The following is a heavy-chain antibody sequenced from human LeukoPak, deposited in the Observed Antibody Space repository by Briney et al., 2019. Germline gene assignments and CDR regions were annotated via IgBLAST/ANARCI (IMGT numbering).Heavy chain of an antibody. CDR2: IYTSGST. J-gene: IGHJ6*04. D-gene: IGHD5-12*01. V-gene: IGHV4-61*02. Sequence: PSETLSLTRTVSGGSISSGSYYWSWIRQPAGKGLESIGRIYTSGSTNYNPSLKSRVTISVDTSKNQFSMKLSSVTAADTAVYYCARGGSGYDFRYYYGMDVWGEGTTVTVSS. CDR1: GGSISSGSYY. CDR3: ARGGSGYDFRYYYGMDV.